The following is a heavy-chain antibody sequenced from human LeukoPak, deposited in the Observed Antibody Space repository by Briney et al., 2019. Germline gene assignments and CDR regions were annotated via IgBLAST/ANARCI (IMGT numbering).Heavy chain of an antibody. V-gene: IGHV3-33*06. CDR1: GFTFSSYG. J-gene: IGHJ4*02. CDR2: IWYDGSNK. D-gene: IGHD3-10*01. Sequence: GGSLRLSCAASGFTFSSYGMHWVRQAPGKGLEWVAVIWYDGSNKYYADSVKGRFTISRDNSKNTLYLQMNSLRAEDTAVYYCAKGSPGYYGSGSYFDYWGQGTLVTVSS. CDR3: AKGSPGYYGSGSYFDY.